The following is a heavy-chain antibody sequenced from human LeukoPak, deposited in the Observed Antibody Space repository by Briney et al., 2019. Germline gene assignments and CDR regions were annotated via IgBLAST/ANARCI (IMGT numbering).Heavy chain of an antibody. D-gene: IGHD6-19*01. CDR1: GFTFSSYW. CDR2: IKQDGSEK. Sequence: GGSLRLSCAASGFTFSSYWMSWVRQAPGKGLEWVANIKQDGSEKYYVDSVKGRFTISRDNAKNSLYLQMNSLRAEDTAVYYCAVAVADPPNWFDPWGQGTLVTVSS. V-gene: IGHV3-7*01. J-gene: IGHJ5*02. CDR3: AVAVADPPNWFDP.